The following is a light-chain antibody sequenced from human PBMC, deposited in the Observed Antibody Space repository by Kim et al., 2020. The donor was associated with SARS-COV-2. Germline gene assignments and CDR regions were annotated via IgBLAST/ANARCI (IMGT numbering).Light chain of an antibody. CDR2: GAS. CDR3: QQYGSSPIT. V-gene: IGKV3-20*01. CDR1: QSVSSSY. Sequence: EIVLTQSPGTLSLSPGERATLSCRASQSVSSSYLAWYQQKPGQSPRLLIYGASTRATGIPDRFSGSGSGTDFALTISRLESEDFVVYYCQQYGSSPITFGQGTRLEIK. J-gene: IGKJ5*01.